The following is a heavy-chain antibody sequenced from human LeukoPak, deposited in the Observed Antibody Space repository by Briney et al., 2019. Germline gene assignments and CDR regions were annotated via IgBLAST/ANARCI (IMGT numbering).Heavy chain of an antibody. CDR1: GFTLSSYW. D-gene: IGHD6-13*01. CDR3: ARAYSSRETNVFDP. J-gene: IGHJ5*02. CDR2: INTDGSST. Sequence: GGSLRLSCAASGFTLSSYWMHWVRQAPGKGLVWVSRINTDGSSTSYADSVKGRFTISRDNAKNTLYLQMNSLRAEDTAVYYCARAYSSRETNVFDPWGQGTLVTVPP. V-gene: IGHV3-74*01.